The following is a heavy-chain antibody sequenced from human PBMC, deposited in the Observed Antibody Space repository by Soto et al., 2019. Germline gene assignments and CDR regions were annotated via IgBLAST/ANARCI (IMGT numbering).Heavy chain of an antibody. D-gene: IGHD2-2*01. J-gene: IGHJ5*02. V-gene: IGHV4-30-4*01. CDR3: AREPHCSSTSCPSGWFDP. Sequence: SETLSLTCTVSGGSISSSDYFWTWIRQPPGKGLEWMGYIFHTGTTYSNPSLKSRLIMSIDTSKNQFSLRLTSVTAADSAVYYCAREPHCSSTSCPSGWFDPGGQGTLVTVSS. CDR1: GGSISSSDYF. CDR2: IFHTGTT.